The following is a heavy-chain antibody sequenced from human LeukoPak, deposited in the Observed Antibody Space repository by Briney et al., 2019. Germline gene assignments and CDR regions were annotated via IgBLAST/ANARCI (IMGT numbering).Heavy chain of an antibody. D-gene: IGHD2-15*01. CDR1: GYTFTNYP. Sequence: GASVKVSCKASGYTFTNYPMNWVRQAPGQGLEWMGWXXXNTGNPTYAQGFTGRFVFSWDTSVNTAYLQINSLKPEDTAVYFCARDTYCSGGRCYSRVGYWGQGTVVTVSS. CDR2: XXXNTGNP. V-gene: IGHV7-4-1*02. CDR3: ARDTYCSGGRCYSRVGY. J-gene: IGHJ4*02.